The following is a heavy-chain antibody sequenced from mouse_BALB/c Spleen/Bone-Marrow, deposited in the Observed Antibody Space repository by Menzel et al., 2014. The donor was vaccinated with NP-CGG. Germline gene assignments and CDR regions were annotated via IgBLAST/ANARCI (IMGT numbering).Heavy chain of an antibody. J-gene: IGHJ1*01. CDR1: GYTFXSYW. CDR2: IAPGSGST. Sequence: DLVKPGASVKLSCKASGYTFXSYWINWIKQRPGQGLEWIGRIAPGSGSTYYNEMFKGKATLTVDTSSSTAYIQLSSLSSEDSAVYFCARRYFDVWGAGTTVTVSS. CDR3: ARRYFDV. V-gene: IGHV1S41*01.